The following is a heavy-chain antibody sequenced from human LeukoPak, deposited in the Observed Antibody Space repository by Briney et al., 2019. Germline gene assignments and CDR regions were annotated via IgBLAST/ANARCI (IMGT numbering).Heavy chain of an antibody. Sequence: GRSLRLSCAASGFTFSSYAMHWVRQAPGKGLEWVAVISYDGSNKYYADSVKGRFTISRDNSKNTLYLQMNSLRAEDTAVYYCARGSYSSGWYAPSDYWGQGTLVTVSS. CDR2: ISYDGSNK. V-gene: IGHV3-30-3*01. J-gene: IGHJ4*02. CDR1: GFTFSSYA. CDR3: ARGSYSSGWYAPSDY. D-gene: IGHD6-19*01.